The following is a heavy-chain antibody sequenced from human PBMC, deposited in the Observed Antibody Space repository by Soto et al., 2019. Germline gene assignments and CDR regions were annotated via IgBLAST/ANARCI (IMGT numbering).Heavy chain of an antibody. D-gene: IGHD3-9*01. CDR1: GGTFSSYA. CDR3: ASEGAKRVDYDILTGHLMDYYYGMDV. V-gene: IGHV1-69*13. CDR2: IIPIFGTA. J-gene: IGHJ6*02. Sequence: GASVKVSCKASGGTFSSYAISWVRQAPGQGLEWMGGIIPIFGTANYAQKFQGRVTITADESTSTAYMELSSLRSEDTAVYYCASEGAKRVDYDILTGHLMDYYYGMDVWGQGTTVTVSS.